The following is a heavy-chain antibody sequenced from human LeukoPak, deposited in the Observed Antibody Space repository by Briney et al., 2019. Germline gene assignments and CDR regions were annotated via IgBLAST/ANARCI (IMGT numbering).Heavy chain of an antibody. CDR2: INPNSGGT. Sequence: ASVKASCKAAGYTFTAYRINSVRRTPGHRLEWMRWINPNSGGTNYAQKFQGRVTMTRDTSISTVYMELRRLRSDDTAVYYCARDGRTYGSGSYPDYWGRGTLATVS. CDR1: GYTFTAYR. CDR3: ARDGRTYGSGSYPDY. J-gene: IGHJ4*02. V-gene: IGHV1-2*02. D-gene: IGHD3-10*01.